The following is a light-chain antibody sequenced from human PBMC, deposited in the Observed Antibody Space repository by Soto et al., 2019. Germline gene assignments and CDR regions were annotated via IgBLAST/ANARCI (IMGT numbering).Light chain of an antibody. J-gene: IGLJ1*01. CDR2: EVS. Sequence: ALTQPPSASGSPGQSVTISCTGTSSDIGAYIYASWYQQHPGKAPKLMISEVSRRPSGVPERFSGSKSGNTASLTVSGLQADDEAHYYCSSYAGSNNFVFGTGTKVTVL. CDR3: SSYAGSNNFV. CDR1: SSDIGAYIY. V-gene: IGLV2-8*01.